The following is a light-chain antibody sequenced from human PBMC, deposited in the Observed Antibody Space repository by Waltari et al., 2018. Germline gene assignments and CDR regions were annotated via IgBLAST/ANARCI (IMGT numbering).Light chain of an antibody. CDR3: QQYNSYPWT. CDR1: QGLGSW. Sequence: DIQMTQSPSTLSASVGDRVTITCRASQGLGSWLAWFQQKPGKAPYLLIYKASNLESGVPSRFSGSGYGREFTLTITSLQAENSATYYCQQYNSYPWTFGQGTKLEIK. CDR2: KAS. V-gene: IGKV1-5*03. J-gene: IGKJ2*02.